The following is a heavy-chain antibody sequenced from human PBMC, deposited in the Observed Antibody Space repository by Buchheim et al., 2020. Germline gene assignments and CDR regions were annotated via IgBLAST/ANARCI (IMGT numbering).Heavy chain of an antibody. D-gene: IGHD1-7*01. CDR2: INHSGST. V-gene: IGHV4-34*01. CDR3: ARLTGTTGGWFDP. Sequence: QVQLQRWGAGLLKPSETLSLTCAVYGGSFSGYYWSWIRQPPGKGLEWIGEINHSGSTNYNPSLKSRVTISVDTSKNQFSLKLSSVTAADTAVYYCARLTGTTGGWFDPWGQGTL. CDR1: GGSFSGYY. J-gene: IGHJ5*02.